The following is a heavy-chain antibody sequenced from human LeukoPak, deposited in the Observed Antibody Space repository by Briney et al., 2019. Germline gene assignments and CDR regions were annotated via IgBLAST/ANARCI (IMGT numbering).Heavy chain of an antibody. J-gene: IGHJ6*02. V-gene: IGHV3-74*01. Sequence: GGSLRLSCAASGFTFSSYWMHWVRQAPGKGLVWASRINSDGSGTSYADSVKGRFTISRDNAKNTLYLQMNSLRAEDTAVYYCCEGYYYYDMDVWGQGTTVTVSS. CDR3: CEGYYYYDMDV. CDR2: INSDGSGT. CDR1: GFTFSSYW.